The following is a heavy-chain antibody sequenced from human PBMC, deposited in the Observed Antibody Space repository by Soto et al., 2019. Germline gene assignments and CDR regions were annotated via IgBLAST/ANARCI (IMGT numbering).Heavy chain of an antibody. J-gene: IGHJ6*02. V-gene: IGHV3-9*01. CDR3: AKEGIAARPGFYYYYGMDV. CDR1: GFTFDDYA. Sequence: PGGSLRLSCAASGFTFDDYAMHWVRQAPGKGLEWVSGISWNSGSIGYADSVKGRFTISRDNAKNSLYLQMNSLRAEDTALYYCAKEGIAARPGFYYYYGMDVWGQGTTVTVS. CDR2: ISWNSGSI. D-gene: IGHD6-6*01.